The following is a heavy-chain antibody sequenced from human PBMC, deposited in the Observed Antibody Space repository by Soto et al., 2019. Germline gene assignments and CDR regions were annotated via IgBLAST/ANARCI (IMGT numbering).Heavy chain of an antibody. J-gene: IGHJ4*02. CDR2: ISSSSSYI. V-gene: IGHV3-21*01. Sequence: SLRLSCAASGFTFSSYSMNWVRQAPGKGLEWVSSISSSSSYIYYADSVKGRFTISRDNAKNSLYLQMNSLRAEDTAVYYCARDQLFGYSYGFSFDYWGQGTLVTVSS. D-gene: IGHD5-18*01. CDR3: ARDQLFGYSYGFSFDY. CDR1: GFTFSSYS.